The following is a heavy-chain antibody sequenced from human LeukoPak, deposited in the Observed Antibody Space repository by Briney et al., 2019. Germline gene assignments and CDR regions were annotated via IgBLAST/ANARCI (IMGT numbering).Heavy chain of an antibody. Sequence: SVKVSCKASGGTFSSYAISWVRQAPGQGLEWMGRIIPIFGAGNYAQNFQGRVTTTKDESTRTAYIELSSLRSEAPPVYYFSHRDTAIVYWGQRTLVTVSS. CDR2: IIPIFGAG. J-gene: IGHJ4*02. CDR1: GGTFSSYA. CDR3: SHRDTAIVY. V-gene: IGHV1-69*05. D-gene: IGHD5-18*01.